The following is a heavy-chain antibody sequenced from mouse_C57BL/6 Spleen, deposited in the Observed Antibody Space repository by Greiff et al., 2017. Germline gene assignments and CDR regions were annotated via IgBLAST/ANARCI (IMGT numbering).Heavy chain of an antibody. V-gene: IGHV1-64*01. D-gene: IGHD1-1*01. CDR2: IHPNSGST. CDR3: GRLYGSSYGGYFDY. J-gene: IGHJ2*01. CDR1: GYTFTSYW. Sequence: QVQLQQPGAELVKPGASVKLSCKASGYTFTSYWMHWVKQRPGQGLEWIGMIHPNSGSTNYNEKFKSKATLTVDKSSSTAYMQLSSLTSEDSAVYYCGRLYGSSYGGYFDYWGQGTTLTVSS.